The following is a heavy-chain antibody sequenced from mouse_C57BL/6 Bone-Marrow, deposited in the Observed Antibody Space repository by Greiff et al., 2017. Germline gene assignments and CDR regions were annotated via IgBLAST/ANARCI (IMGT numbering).Heavy chain of an antibody. J-gene: IGHJ3*01. CDR1: GYTFTSYW. CDR2: IDPSDSET. V-gene: IGHV1-52*01. Sequence: QVQLQQPGAELVRPGSSVKLSCKASGYTFTSYWMHWVKQRPIQGLEWIGNIDPSDSETHYNQKFKGKATLTVDKSSSTAYMQLSSLTSEDSAVYYGARSTTAVEDWFAYWGQGTLVTVSA. D-gene: IGHD1-1*01. CDR3: ARSTTAVEDWFAY.